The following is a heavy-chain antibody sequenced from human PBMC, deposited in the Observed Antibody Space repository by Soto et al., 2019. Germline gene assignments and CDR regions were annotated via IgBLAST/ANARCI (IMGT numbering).Heavy chain of an antibody. V-gene: IGHV3-48*01. CDR2: ISSSSSTI. Sequence: GGSLRLSCAASGFTFSSYSMNWVRQAPGKGLEWVSYISSSSSTIYYADSVKGRFTISRDNAKNSLYLQMNSLRAEDTAVYYCARDRRTYYAILTGYYPYYFDYWGQGT. D-gene: IGHD3-9*01. J-gene: IGHJ4*02. CDR1: GFTFSSYS. CDR3: ARDRRTYYAILTGYYPYYFDY.